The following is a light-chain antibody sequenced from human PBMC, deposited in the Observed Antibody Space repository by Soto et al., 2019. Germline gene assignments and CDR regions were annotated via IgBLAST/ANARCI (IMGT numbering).Light chain of an antibody. CDR1: QGISSA. CDR3: QQFNSWPLT. J-gene: IGKJ4*01. Sequence: AIQLTQSPSSLSASAGDRVTITCRASQGISSALAWYQQKPGKAPKLLIYDASSLESGVPSRFSGSGSGTEFTLTISSLQTEDFATYYCQQFNSWPLTFGRGTKVEIK. CDR2: DAS. V-gene: IGKV1-13*02.